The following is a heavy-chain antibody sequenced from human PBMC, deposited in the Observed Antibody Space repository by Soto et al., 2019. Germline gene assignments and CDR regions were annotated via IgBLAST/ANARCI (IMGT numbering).Heavy chain of an antibody. J-gene: IGHJ6*02. Sequence: SETLSLTCAVSGGSISSGGYSWSWIRQPPGKGLEWIGYIYHSGSTYYNPSLKSRVTISVDTSKNQFSLKLSSVTAADTAVYYCARDSGTPGYSSGWYGYYYYYGMDVWGQGTTVTVSS. CDR3: ARDSGTPGYSSGWYGYYYYYGMDV. V-gene: IGHV4-30-2*01. CDR1: GGSISSGGYS. CDR2: IYHSGST. D-gene: IGHD6-19*01.